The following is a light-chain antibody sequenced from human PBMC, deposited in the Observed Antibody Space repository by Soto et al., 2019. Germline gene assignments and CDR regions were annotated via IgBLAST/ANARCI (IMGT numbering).Light chain of an antibody. CDR3: HQYKSYPYT. J-gene: IGKJ2*01. CDR2: KAS. V-gene: IGKV1-5*03. CDR1: QSISSW. Sequence: DIQMTQSPSTLSASVGDRVTITCRASQSISSWLAWYQQKPGKAPKLLIYKASSLESGVPSRFSGSGSGTEFTLTITSLQPDDFATYYCHQYKSYPYTFGQGTKLEIK.